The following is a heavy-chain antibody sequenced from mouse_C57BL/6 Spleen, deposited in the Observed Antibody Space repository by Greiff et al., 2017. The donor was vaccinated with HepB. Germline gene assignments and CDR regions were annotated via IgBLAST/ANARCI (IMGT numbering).Heavy chain of an antibody. V-gene: IGHV3-6*01. Sequence: EVQLQQSGPGLVKPSQSLSLTCSVPGYSITSGYFWYWIRQFPGNKLECMGYISYDGSSNYNPTLKNRIFITRDTSKNPLFLKMNSVTTEDTATYDYARDSNYAAIDYWGQGTPVTVSS. CDR3: ARDSNYAAIDY. CDR2: ISYDGSS. J-gene: IGHJ4*01. CDR1: GYSITSGYF.